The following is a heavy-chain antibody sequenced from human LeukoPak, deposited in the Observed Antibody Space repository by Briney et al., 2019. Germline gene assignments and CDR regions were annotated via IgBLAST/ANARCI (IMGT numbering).Heavy chain of an antibody. J-gene: IGHJ4*02. CDR3: VRGTPAPGMDY. Sequence: ASVKVSCKASGYPFIAHFLNWVRQAPGQGLEWMGNIDTTTGNPRYAQDFTGRFVFSLDTSVSTAYLQITSLKADDTAAYYCVRGTPAPGMDYWGQGTQVTVSS. D-gene: IGHD3-10*01. CDR2: IDTTTGNP. V-gene: IGHV7-4-1*02. CDR1: GYPFIAHF.